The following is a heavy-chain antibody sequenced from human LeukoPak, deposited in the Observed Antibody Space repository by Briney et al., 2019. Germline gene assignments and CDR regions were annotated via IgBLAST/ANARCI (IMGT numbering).Heavy chain of an antibody. J-gene: IGHJ4*02. Sequence: PSETLSLTCTVSGGSISGYHWSWFRQPPGKTLEWIGYIYYSGSTNYNPSLKSRLTISVDTSKNQFSLKLSSVTAADTAVYYCARANDILTGFDYWGQGTLVTVSS. CDR2: IYYSGST. V-gene: IGHV4-59*12. D-gene: IGHD3-9*01. CDR3: ARANDILTGFDY. CDR1: GGSISGYH.